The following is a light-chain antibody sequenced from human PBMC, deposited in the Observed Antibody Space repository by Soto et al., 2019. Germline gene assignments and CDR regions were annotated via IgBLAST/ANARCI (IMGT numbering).Light chain of an antibody. CDR2: EVS. CDR3: SSYAGSSTWV. Sequence: QSAPTQRPSASGSPGQSATISCTGTSSDVGGYNYVSWYQQYPGKAPKLMIYEVSKRPSRVPDRFSGSKSGNTASLTVSGLQAEDEADYYCSSYAGSSTWVFGVGTKLTVL. CDR1: SSDVGGYNY. V-gene: IGLV2-8*01. J-gene: IGLJ2*01.